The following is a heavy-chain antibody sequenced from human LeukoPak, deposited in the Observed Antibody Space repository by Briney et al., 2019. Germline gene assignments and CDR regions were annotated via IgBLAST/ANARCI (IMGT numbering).Heavy chain of an antibody. Sequence: SVKVSCTASGGTFSSYAISWVRQAPGHGLEWMGGIIPIFGTANYAQKFQGRVTITTDESTSTAYMELSSLRSEDTAVYYCARGTYYYDSSGYYRRLENYWYFDLWGRGTLVTVSS. J-gene: IGHJ2*01. V-gene: IGHV1-69*05. CDR3: ARGTYYYDSSGYYRRLENYWYFDL. D-gene: IGHD3-22*01. CDR2: IIPIFGTA. CDR1: GGTFSSYA.